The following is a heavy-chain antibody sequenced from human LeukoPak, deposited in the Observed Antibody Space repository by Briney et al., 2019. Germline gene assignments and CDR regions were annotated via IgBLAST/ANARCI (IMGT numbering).Heavy chain of an antibody. J-gene: IGHJ4*02. Sequence: ASVKVSCKASGYTFTSYGISWVRQAPGQGLEWMGWISAYNGNTNCAQKLQGRVTMTTDTSTSTAYMELRSLRSEDTAVYYCARSSQDIVLRFFEWLLYYWGQGTLVIVSS. CDR3: ARSSQDIVLRFFEWLLYY. CDR1: GYTFTSYG. V-gene: IGHV1-18*01. CDR2: ISAYNGNT. D-gene: IGHD3-3*01.